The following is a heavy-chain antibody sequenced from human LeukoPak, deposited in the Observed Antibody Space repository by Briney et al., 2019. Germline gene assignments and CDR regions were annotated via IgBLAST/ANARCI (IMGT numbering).Heavy chain of an antibody. Sequence: ASVKVSCKASGYTFTSYGISWVRQAPGQGLEWMGWISAYNGNTSYAQKLQGRVTVTTDTSTNTAYMELRSLRSDDTAVYYCARDQSPTFNYYYYGMDVWGQGTTVTVSS. CDR3: ARDQSPTFNYYYYGMDV. CDR1: GYTFTSYG. CDR2: ISAYNGNT. V-gene: IGHV1-18*01. D-gene: IGHD4-11*01. J-gene: IGHJ6*02.